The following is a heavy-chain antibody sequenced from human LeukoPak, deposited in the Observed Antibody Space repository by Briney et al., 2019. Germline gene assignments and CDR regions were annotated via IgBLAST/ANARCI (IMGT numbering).Heavy chain of an antibody. CDR1: TYISSDFG. CDR2: VSGDNGQT. Sequence: GASVTVSCKASTYISSDFGISWVRLAPGGGLEWMGWVSGDNGQTNYGHKFYGRVTMTMETSTNTASMVLRGLRSDDTATYYCARVYLYTTGWSAAYYYFMDVWGKGTTVIVSS. CDR3: ARVYLYTTGWSAAYYYFMDV. J-gene: IGHJ6*03. D-gene: IGHD3-16*02. V-gene: IGHV1-18*01.